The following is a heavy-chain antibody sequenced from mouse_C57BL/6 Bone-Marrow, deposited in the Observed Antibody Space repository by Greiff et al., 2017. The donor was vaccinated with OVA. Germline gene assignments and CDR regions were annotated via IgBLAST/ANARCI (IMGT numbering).Heavy chain of an antibody. V-gene: IGHV5-6*02. CDR1: GFTFSSYG. CDR2: ISSGGSYT. Sequence: EVMLVESGGDLVKPGGSLKLSCAASGFTFSSYGMSWVRQTPDKRLEWVATISSGGSYTYYPDSVKGRFTISRDKAKNTLYLKISSLKSEDTAMYYCARHWIDDWGQGTTLTVSS. J-gene: IGHJ2*01. CDR3: ARHWIDD. D-gene: IGHD4-1*01.